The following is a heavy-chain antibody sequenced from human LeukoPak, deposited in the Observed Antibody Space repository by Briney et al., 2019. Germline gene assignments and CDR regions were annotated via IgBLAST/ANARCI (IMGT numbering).Heavy chain of an antibody. CDR1: GYTFSRSD. CDR3: ARELPSPNDHHYFDY. D-gene: IGHD1-1*01. J-gene: IGHJ4*02. V-gene: IGHV1-2*02. CDR2: INPNSGGT. Sequence: ASGRLSCTAAGYTFSRSDIHWGRQAPGHGGEGRGGINPNSGGTNYAQKFQGRVTMTRDTSISTAYMELSRLRSDDTAVYYCARELPSPNDHHYFDYGGQGTLVTVSA.